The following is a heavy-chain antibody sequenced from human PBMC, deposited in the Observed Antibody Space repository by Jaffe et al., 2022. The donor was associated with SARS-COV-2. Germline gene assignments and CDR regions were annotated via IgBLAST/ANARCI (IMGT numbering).Heavy chain of an antibody. CDR1: GFTFSDHY. CDR2: TRNKANSYTT. J-gene: IGHJ6*02. V-gene: IGHV3-72*01. D-gene: IGHD1-7*01. Sequence: EVQLVESGGGLVQPGGSLRLSCAASGFTFSDHYMDWVRQAPGKGLEWVGRTRNKANSYTTEYAASVKGRFTISRDDSKNSLYLQMNSLKTEDTAVYYCARESSRRGDSTTHYYYYGMDVWGQGTTVTVSS. CDR3: ARESSRRGDSTTHYYYYGMDV.